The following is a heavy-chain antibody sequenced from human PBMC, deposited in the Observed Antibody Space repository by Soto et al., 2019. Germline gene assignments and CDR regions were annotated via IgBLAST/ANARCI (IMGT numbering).Heavy chain of an antibody. CDR2: ISSSSSTI. D-gene: IGHD4-4*01. CDR1: GFTFSSYW. Sequence: EVQLVESGGGLVQPGGSLRLSCAASGFTFSSYWMSWVRQAPGKGLEWVSYISSSSSTIYYADSVKGRFTISRDNAKNSLYLQMNSLRDEDTAVYYCATDGTVTTPGVLDYWGQGTLVTVSS. J-gene: IGHJ4*02. V-gene: IGHV3-48*02. CDR3: ATDGTVTTPGVLDY.